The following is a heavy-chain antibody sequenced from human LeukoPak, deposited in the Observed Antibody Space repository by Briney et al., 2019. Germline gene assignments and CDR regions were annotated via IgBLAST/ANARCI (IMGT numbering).Heavy chain of an antibody. Sequence: GGSLRLSCAASGFTFSSYAMSWVRQAPGKGLEWVSAISGSGGSTYYADSVKGRFTISRDNSKNTLCLQMNSLRADDTAVYYCARSLSSNHSNYWGQGTLVTVSS. J-gene: IGHJ4*02. CDR2: ISGSGGST. CDR3: ARSLSSNHSNY. CDR1: GFTFSSYA. D-gene: IGHD6-13*01. V-gene: IGHV3-23*01.